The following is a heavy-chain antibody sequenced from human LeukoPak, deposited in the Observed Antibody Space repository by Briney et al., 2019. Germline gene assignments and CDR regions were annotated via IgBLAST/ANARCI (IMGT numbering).Heavy chain of an antibody. V-gene: IGHV3-43*02. CDR2: IRGDGRTT. Sequence: GGSLRLSCAASGFTFGDYAMHWVRQAPGEGLEWVSLIRGDGRTTSYAGSVKGRFTISRDNSKNSLYLQMSRLRGEDTAMYYCAKDAVAGTWLHYWGQGTLVTVSS. CDR1: GFTFGDYA. CDR3: AKDAVAGTWLHY. J-gene: IGHJ4*02. D-gene: IGHD6-19*01.